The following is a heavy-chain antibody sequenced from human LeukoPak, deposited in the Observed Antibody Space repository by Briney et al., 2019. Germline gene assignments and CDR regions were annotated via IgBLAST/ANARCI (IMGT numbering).Heavy chain of an antibody. Sequence: PGGSLRLSCAASGFTFSSYGMHWVRQAPGKGLEWVAFIRYDGSNKYYADSVKGRFTISRDNSKNTLYLQMNSLRAEDTAVYYCLMGSGWSDDYWGQGTLVTVSS. D-gene: IGHD6-19*01. CDR2: IRYDGSNK. CDR1: GFTFSSYG. V-gene: IGHV3-30*02. CDR3: LMGSGWSDDY. J-gene: IGHJ4*02.